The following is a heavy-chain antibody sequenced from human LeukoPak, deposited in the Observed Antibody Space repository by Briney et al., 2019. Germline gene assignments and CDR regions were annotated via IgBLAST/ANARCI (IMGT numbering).Heavy chain of an antibody. D-gene: IGHD3-22*01. CDR2: ISGSGGST. V-gene: IGHV3-23*01. CDR3: AKGTYDSSSSPIDY. CDR1: GFTFSSYA. Sequence: GGSLRLPCAASGFTFSSYAMSWVRQAPGKGLEWVSAISGSGGSTYYADSVKGRFTISRDNSKNTLYLQMNSLRAEDTAVYYCAKGTYDSSSSPIDYWGQGTLVTVSS. J-gene: IGHJ4*02.